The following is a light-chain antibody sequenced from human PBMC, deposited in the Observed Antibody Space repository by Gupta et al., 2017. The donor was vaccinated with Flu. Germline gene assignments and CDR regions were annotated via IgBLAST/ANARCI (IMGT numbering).Light chain of an antibody. J-gene: IGKJ1*01. V-gene: IGKV3-15*01. CDR2: GAS. CDR1: QSVGTT. Sequence: EIVMTQSPATLSVSPGERATLSCRASQSVGTTLAWYQQKRGQPPRLLIYGASTRATGIPARFSGSGSGTEFTLTISSLQPEDFAVYCCQQDNDWPRTFGQGTKVEIK. CDR3: QQDNDWPRT.